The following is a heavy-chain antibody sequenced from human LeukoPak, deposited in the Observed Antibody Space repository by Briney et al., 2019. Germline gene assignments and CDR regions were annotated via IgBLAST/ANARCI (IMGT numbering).Heavy chain of an antibody. D-gene: IGHD1-26*01. V-gene: IGHV3-48*03. CDR2: ISSSGSTI. CDR1: GFTFSSYE. J-gene: IGHJ4*02. Sequence: GGSLRLSCAASGFTFSSYEMNWVRQAPGKGLEWVSYISSSGSTIYYADSVKGRFTISRDDAKNSVYLQMNSLKTEDTAVYYCARDVSGSLDYWGKGTLVTVSA. CDR3: ARDVSGSLDY.